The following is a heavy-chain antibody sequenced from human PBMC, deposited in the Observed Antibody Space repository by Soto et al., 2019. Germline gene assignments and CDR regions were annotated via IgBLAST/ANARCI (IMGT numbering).Heavy chain of an antibody. Sequence: SETLSLTCTVSGGSISSYYWSWIRQLAGKGLEWIGRIYTSGSTNYNPSLKSRVTMSVDTSKNQFSLKLSSVTAADTAVYFCAREDYGDYDYYYYGMDVWGQGTTVTVSS. D-gene: IGHD4-17*01. V-gene: IGHV4-4*07. CDR2: IYTSGST. CDR3: AREDYGDYDYYYYGMDV. CDR1: GGSISSYY. J-gene: IGHJ6*02.